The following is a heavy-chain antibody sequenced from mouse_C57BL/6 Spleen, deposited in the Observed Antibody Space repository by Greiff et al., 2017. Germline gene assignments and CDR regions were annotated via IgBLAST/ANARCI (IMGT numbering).Heavy chain of an antibody. CDR2: IDPSDSYT. D-gene: IGHD1-3*01. V-gene: IGHV1-69*01. CDR3: ATKLYWYFDV. Sequence: QVQLQQPGAELVMPGASVKLSCKASGYTFTSYWMHWVKQRPGQGLEWIGEIDPSDSYTNYNQKFKGKSTWTVDKSSSTAYMQLSSLTSEDSAVYYCATKLYWYFDVWGTGTTVTVSS. CDR1: GYTFTSYW. J-gene: IGHJ1*03.